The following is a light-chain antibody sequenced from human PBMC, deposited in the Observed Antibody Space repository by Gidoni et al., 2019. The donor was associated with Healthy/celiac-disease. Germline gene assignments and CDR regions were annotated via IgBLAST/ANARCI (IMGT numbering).Light chain of an antibody. J-gene: IGKJ1*01. CDR2: WAS. Sequence: GSLGERATINCKSSQSVLYSANNKNYLAWYQQKPGQPPKLLIYWASTREAGVPDRFSGSGSGTDFTLTISSLQAEDVAVYYCQQYYSTPRTFGQGTKVEIK. CDR1: QSVLYSANNKNY. CDR3: QQYYSTPRT. V-gene: IGKV4-1*01.